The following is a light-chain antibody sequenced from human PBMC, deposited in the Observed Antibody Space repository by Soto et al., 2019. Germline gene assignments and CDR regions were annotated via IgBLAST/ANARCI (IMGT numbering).Light chain of an antibody. J-gene: IGKJ1*01. V-gene: IGKV1-5*03. CDR3: QQYDSYSRT. CDR2: KAS. CDR1: QSISIW. Sequence: DIQMTQSPSTLSASVGDRVTITCRASQSISIWLAWYQQKPGKAPKLLIYKASGLESGVPSRFSGSGSGTEFTLTISSLRPDDFATYYCQQYDSYSRTFGQGTKVEIK.